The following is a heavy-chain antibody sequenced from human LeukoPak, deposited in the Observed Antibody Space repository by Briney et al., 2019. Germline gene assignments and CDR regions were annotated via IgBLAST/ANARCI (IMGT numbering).Heavy chain of an antibody. D-gene: IGHD2-2*01. V-gene: IGHV1-69*01. CDR1: GGTFSSYA. CDR2: IIPIFGTV. J-gene: IGHJ6*02. Sequence: SVKVSCKASGGTFSSYAISWVRQAPGQGLEWMGGIIPIFGTVNYAQKFQGRVTITADESTSTAYMELSSLRSEDTAVYYCARRDIVVVPAAIEYYYYGMDVWGQGTTVTVSS. CDR3: ARRDIVVVPAAIEYYYYGMDV.